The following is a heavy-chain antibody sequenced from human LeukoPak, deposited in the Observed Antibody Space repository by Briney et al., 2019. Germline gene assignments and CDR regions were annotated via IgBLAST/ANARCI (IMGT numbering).Heavy chain of an antibody. CDR1: GFAFSNYN. CDR3: ARDPYSGSYGNYYYYFMDV. CDR2: ITSGSSYI. J-gene: IGHJ6*03. Sequence: GGSLRLSCAVSGFAFSNYNMNWVRQAPGKGLEWVASITSGSSYIYYADSVKGRFTISRDNAKNSLYLQMNSLRAEDTAVYYCARDPYSGSYGNYYYYFMDVWGKGTTVTISS. V-gene: IGHV3-21*01. D-gene: IGHD1-26*01.